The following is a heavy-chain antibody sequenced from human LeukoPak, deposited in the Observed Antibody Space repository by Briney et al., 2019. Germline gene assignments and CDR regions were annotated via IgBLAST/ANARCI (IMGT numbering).Heavy chain of an antibody. D-gene: IGHD6-13*01. J-gene: IGHJ4*02. CDR3: ARGGVGIAAAGTFDY. V-gene: IGHV3-11*04. CDR1: GFTFSDYY. Sequence: SGRSLRLSCAASGFTFSDYYMSWIRKAPGKGLEWVSYISSSGSTIYYAYSVKGRFTISRDNAKNSLYLQMNSLRAEDTAVYYCARGGVGIAAAGTFDYWGQGTLVTVSS. CDR2: ISSSGSTI.